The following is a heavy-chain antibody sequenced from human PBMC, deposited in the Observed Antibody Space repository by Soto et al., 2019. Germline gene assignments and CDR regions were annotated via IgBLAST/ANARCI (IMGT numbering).Heavy chain of an antibody. Sequence: QVQLVQSGAEVKKPGASVKVSCKASGYTFTSYGISWVRQAPGQGLEWMGWISAYNGNTNYAQKLQGRVTMTTDTSKNQAYMGPGSLRSDDTAVYYCARESSSSCHDYWGQGTLVTVSS. J-gene: IGHJ4*02. CDR2: ISAYNGNT. CDR1: GYTFTSYG. V-gene: IGHV1-18*01. CDR3: ARESSSSCHDY. D-gene: IGHD6-13*01.